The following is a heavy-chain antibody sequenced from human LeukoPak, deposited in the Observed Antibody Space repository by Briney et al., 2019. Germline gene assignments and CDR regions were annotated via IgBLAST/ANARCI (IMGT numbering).Heavy chain of an antibody. CDR3: ARAPRVYCSSTSCYTPWFDP. V-gene: IGHV4-59*01. J-gene: IGHJ5*02. CDR2: IYYSCST. CDR1: GGSFTNYY. D-gene: IGHD2-2*02. Sequence: SETLSLTCTVSGGSFTNYYWSLIRQPPGGVLELIGHIYYSCSTRYNPSLKSQVTISLDTSNNQFSLKLRPVTASDTAMYYCARAPRVYCSSTSCYTPWFDPWGQGTLVTVSS.